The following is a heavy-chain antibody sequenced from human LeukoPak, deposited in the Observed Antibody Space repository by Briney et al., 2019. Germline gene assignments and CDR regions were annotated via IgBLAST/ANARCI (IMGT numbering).Heavy chain of an antibody. CDR2: IYTSGST. D-gene: IGHD2-15*01. CDR1: GGSISSYY. CDR3: ARVRGAYCSGGSCYTPYDI. V-gene: IGHV4-4*07. Sequence: PSETLSLTCTVSGGSISSYYWSWIRQPAGKGLEWIGRIYTSGSTNYNPSLKSRVTMSVDTSKNQFSLKLSSVTAADTAVYYCARVRGAYCSGGSCYTPYDIWGQGTMVTVSS. J-gene: IGHJ3*02.